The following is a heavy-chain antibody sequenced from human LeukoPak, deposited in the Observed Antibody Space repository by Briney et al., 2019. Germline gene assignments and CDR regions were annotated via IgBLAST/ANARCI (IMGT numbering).Heavy chain of an antibody. V-gene: IGHV3-48*03. CDR3: ARVGIVGATSYYYYYGMDV. CDR1: GFTFSSYE. D-gene: IGHD1-26*01. Sequence: GGSLRLSCAASGFTFSSYEMNWVRQAPGEGLEWVSYISSSGSTIYYADSVKGRFTISRDNAKNSLYLQMNSLRAEDTAVYYCARVGIVGATSYYYYYGMDVWGQGTTVTVSS. J-gene: IGHJ6*02. CDR2: ISSSGSTI.